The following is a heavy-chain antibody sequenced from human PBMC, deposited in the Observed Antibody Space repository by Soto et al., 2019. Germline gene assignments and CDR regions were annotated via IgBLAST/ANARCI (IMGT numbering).Heavy chain of an antibody. CDR1: GFTFIRYA. CDR2: ISGSGTST. CDR3: ARSLSALFSLGDFNY. D-gene: IGHD2-21*01. Sequence: GGSLRHSCSASGFTFIRYALKWIRQTQGKGLEWVAEISGSGTSTYYAPSVKGRFIISSDSSKNTFYLRMNSLRAEDTAMYYCARSLSALFSLGDFNYWGQGALVTVSS. J-gene: IGHJ4*02. V-gene: IGHV3-23*01.